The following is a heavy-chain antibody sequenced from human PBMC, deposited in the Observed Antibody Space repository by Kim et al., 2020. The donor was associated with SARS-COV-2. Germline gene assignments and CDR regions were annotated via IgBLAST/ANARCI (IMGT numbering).Heavy chain of an antibody. D-gene: IGHD2-15*01. CDR3: ARSPDKHGMDV. J-gene: IGHJ6*02. V-gene: IGHV5-10-1*01. Sequence: NYTPSFQGHVTISADKSISTAYLQSSSLKASDTAMYYCARSPDKHGMDVWGQGTTVTVSS.